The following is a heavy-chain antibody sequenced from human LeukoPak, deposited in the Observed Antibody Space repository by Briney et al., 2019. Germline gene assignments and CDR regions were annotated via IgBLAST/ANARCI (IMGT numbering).Heavy chain of an antibody. CDR1: GFTFSSYA. V-gene: IGHV3-23*01. J-gene: IGHJ4*02. CDR3: AKDLRWLQYGY. D-gene: IGHD5-24*01. Sequence: GASLRLSCAAPGFTFSSYAMSWVRQAPGKGLEWVSAISGSGGSTYYADSVKGRFTISRDNSKNTLYLQMNSLRAEDTAVYYCAKDLRWLQYGYWGQGTLVTVSS. CDR2: ISGSGGST.